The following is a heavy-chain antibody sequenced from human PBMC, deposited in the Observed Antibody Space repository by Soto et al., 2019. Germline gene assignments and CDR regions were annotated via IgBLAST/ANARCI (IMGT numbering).Heavy chain of an antibody. CDR3: AKDRAFNYYYAMDV. V-gene: IGHV3-23*01. D-gene: IGHD3-10*01. CDR1: GLAFGNYA. J-gene: IGHJ6*02. CDR2: VSTNGRST. Sequence: GGSLRLSCIASGLAFGNYAMSWVRQVPGGGLEWVAGVSTNGRSTYYADSVRGRFTISRDNSKITVYLQMNSLRAEDTAVYYCAKDRAFNYYYAMDVWGQGTTVTVSS.